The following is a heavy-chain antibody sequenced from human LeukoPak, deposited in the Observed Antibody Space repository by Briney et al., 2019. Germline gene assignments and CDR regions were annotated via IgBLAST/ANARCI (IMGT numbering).Heavy chain of an antibody. J-gene: IGHJ4*02. D-gene: IGHD6-13*01. CDR1: GGSISSHY. V-gene: IGHV4-4*07. Sequence: SETLSLTCTVSGGSISSHYWSWIRQPAGKGLEWIGRIFISGSPSYNPSLQSRVTMSVDTSKNQFSLKLSSVTAADTAVYYCARGRRYSSSWYLYYWGQGTLVTVSS. CDR3: ARGRRYSSSWYLYY. CDR2: IFISGSP.